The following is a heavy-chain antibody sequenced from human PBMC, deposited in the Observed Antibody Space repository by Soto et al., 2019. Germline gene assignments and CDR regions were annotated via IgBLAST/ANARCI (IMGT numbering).Heavy chain of an antibody. CDR1: GFTFSSYG. J-gene: IGHJ4*02. CDR3: AREAYSSGWVFDY. V-gene: IGHV3-33*01. Sequence: GGSLRLSCAASGFTFSSYGMHWVRQAPGKGLEWVAVIWYDGSNKYYADSVKGRFTISRDNSKNTLYLQMNSLRAEDTAVYYCAREAYSSGWVFDYWGQGTLVTV. D-gene: IGHD6-19*01. CDR2: IWYDGSNK.